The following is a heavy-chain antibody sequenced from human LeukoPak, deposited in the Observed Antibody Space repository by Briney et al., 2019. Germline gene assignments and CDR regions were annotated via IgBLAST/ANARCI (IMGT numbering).Heavy chain of an antibody. V-gene: IGHV4-34*01. D-gene: IGHD6-19*01. J-gene: IGHJ5*02. CDR1: GGSFSGLY. CDR2: INHSGST. Sequence: SETLSLTCTVYGGSFSGLYWSWIRQPPGKGLEWIGEINHSGSTNYNPSLKSRVTISVDTSKNQFSLKLSSVTAADTAVYYCARGARVRQWLVRYWFDPWGQGTLVTVSS. CDR3: ARGARVRQWLVRYWFDP.